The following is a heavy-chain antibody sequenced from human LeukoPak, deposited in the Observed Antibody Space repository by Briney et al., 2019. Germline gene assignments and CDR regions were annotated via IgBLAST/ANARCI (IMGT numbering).Heavy chain of an antibody. CDR3: ARATTIYLNFDY. Sequence: SETLSLTCTVSGGSISSYYWSWIRQPPGKGLEWIGYIYYSGSTNYNPSLKSRVTISVDTSKNQFSLKLSSVTAADTAVYYYARATTIYLNFDYWGQGTLVTVSS. D-gene: IGHD5-12*01. V-gene: IGHV4-59*08. CDR1: GGSISSYY. CDR2: IYYSGST. J-gene: IGHJ4*02.